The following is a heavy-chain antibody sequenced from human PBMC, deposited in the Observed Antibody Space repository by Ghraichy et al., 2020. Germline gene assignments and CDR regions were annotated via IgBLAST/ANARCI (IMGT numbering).Heavy chain of an antibody. V-gene: IGHV4-4*02. CDR2: IYHSGST. CDR1: GGSISSSNW. J-gene: IGHJ6*02. Sequence: SETLSLTCAVSGGSISSSNWWSWVRQPPGKGLEWIGEIYHSGSTNYNPSLKSRVTISVDKSKNQFSLKLSSVTAADTAVYYCARADGDYGGNSGSYYGMDVWGQGTTVTVSS. D-gene: IGHD4-23*01. CDR3: ARADGDYGGNSGSYYGMDV.